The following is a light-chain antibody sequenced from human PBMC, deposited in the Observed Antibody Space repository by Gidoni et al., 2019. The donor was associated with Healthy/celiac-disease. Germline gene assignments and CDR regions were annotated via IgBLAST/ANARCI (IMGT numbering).Light chain of an antibody. V-gene: IGKV3-11*01. CDR1: QSVSSY. J-gene: IGKJ4*01. CDR2: DAS. CDR3: QQRSNWPAT. Sequence: EIVLTQSPATLSLSPGERATLSCRASQSVSSYLAWYQQKPGQAPRLLIYDASNRATGIPARFRGSGSGTDFTLTISSLEPEDFAVYYCQQRSNWPATFXGXTKVEIK.